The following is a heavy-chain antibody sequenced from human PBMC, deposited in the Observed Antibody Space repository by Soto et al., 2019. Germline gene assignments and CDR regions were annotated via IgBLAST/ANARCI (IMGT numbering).Heavy chain of an antibody. D-gene: IGHD2-2*01. CDR2: MNPNSGNT. Sequence: GASVKVSCKASGYTFTSYDINWVRQATGQGLEWMGWMNPNSGNTGYAQKFQGRVTMTRNTSISTPHIELSSLRSEDTAVCLLARGGLVLVAIGFPDYCYYYYSDVWGKGTTVIDSS. J-gene: IGHJ6*03. CDR1: GYTFTSYD. CDR3: ARGGLVLVAIGFPDYCYYYYSDV. V-gene: IGHV1-8*01.